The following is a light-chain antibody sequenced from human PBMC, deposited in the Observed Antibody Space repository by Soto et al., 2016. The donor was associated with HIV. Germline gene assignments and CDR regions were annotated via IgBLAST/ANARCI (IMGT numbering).Light chain of an antibody. Sequence: DIQMTQSPSTLSASVGDRVTITCRASQSISSWVAWHQQKPGKTPNLLIYKASNLESGVPSRFSGGGSGTEFTLTISSLQPDDFATYFCQQYKTYPLTFGRGTKVQIK. CDR3: QQYKTYPLT. CDR1: QSISSW. CDR2: KAS. J-gene: IGKJ4*01. V-gene: IGKV1-5*03.